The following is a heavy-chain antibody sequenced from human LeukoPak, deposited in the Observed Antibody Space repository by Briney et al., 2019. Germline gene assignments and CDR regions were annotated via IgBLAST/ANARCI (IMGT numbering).Heavy chain of an antibody. Sequence: ASVKVSCKASGYTFTSYAMHWVRQAPEQRLEWMGWINAGNGNTKYSQKFQGRVTITRDTSASTAYMELSSLRSEDTAVYYCARDHRTLGYCSSTSCYWVYWGQGTLVTVSS. J-gene: IGHJ4*02. CDR3: ARDHRTLGYCSSTSCYWVY. CDR1: GYTFTSYA. V-gene: IGHV1-3*01. CDR2: INAGNGNT. D-gene: IGHD2-2*01.